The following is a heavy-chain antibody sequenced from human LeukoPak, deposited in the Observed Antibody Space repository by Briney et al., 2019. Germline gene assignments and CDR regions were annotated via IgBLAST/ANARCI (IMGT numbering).Heavy chain of an antibody. CDR1: GFTVSSSY. CDR3: ARDVSGSSSWSDFDY. CDR2: IYSGGST. J-gene: IGHJ4*02. D-gene: IGHD6-13*01. Sequence: GGSLRLSCAASGFTVSSSYMSWVRQAPGKGLEWVSVIYSGGSTFYADSVRGRFTISRDNSKNTLYLQMNSLRAEDTAVYYCARDVSGSSSWSDFDYWGQGTLVTVSS. V-gene: IGHV3-66*01.